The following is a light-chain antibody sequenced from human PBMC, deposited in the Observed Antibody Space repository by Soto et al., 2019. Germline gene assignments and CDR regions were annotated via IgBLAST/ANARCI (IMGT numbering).Light chain of an antibody. V-gene: IGKV4-1*01. CDR1: HIFSSNSKNRNH. J-gene: IGKJ4*01. Sequence: DIVITQSPYSLAVCLGESATINCKSNHIFSSNSKNRNHLSWYQQKPGQPPKLLIYWATTRESGAPDRFSGSGSGTDFTLTVSGLQDEDVAIYYCRQFFRSPITFGGGTKVDIK. CDR3: RQFFRSPIT. CDR2: WAT.